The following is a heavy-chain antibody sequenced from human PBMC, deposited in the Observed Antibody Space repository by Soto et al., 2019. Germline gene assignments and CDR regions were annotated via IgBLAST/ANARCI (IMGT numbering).Heavy chain of an antibody. CDR3: ARQGSNGAYYYYGMDV. Sequence: SLKISCKGSGYRFSSYWIAWVRQMPGKGLEWMGIIYPGDSDTRYSPSFQGQVTMSVDKSNNTAYLHWSSLKASDTAMYYCARQGSNGAYYYYGMDVWGQGTTVTVSS. D-gene: IGHD2-8*01. CDR1: GYRFSSYW. J-gene: IGHJ6*02. CDR2: IYPGDSDT. V-gene: IGHV5-51*01.